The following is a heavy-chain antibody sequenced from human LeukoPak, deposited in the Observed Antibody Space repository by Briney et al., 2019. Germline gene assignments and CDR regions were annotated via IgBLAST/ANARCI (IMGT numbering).Heavy chain of an antibody. Sequence: TPSETLSLTCTVSGGSISSYYRSWIRQPPGKGLEWIGYIYYSGSTNYNPSLKSRVTISVDTSKNQFSLKLSSVTAADTAVYYCAREIHGMDVWGQGTTVTVSS. V-gene: IGHV4-59*01. J-gene: IGHJ6*02. CDR1: GGSISSYY. CDR2: IYYSGST. CDR3: AREIHGMDV.